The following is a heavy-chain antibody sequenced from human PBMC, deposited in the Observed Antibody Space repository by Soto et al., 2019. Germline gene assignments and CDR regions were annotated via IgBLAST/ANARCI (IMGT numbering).Heavy chain of an antibody. V-gene: IGHV4-61*01. Sequence: SETLSLTCTVSGGSVTSVSYYWSWIRQPPGKGLEWIGYIYYTGTTHYNPSLKSRVTISIDTSKNQFSLKLSSVTAADTAVYYCARARLEGSTDYWGQGTLVTVSS. CDR1: GGSVTSVSYY. J-gene: IGHJ4*02. D-gene: IGHD3-10*01. CDR2: IYYTGTT. CDR3: ARARLEGSTDY.